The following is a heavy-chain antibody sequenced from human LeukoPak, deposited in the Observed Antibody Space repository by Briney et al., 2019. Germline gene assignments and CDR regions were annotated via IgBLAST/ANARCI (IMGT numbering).Heavy chain of an antibody. CDR1: GFTFSSYS. CDR2: ISSSSSYI. J-gene: IGHJ6*04. V-gene: IGHV3-21*01. CDR3: ARDRVGEQWLVNYYYGMDV. D-gene: IGHD6-19*01. Sequence: GGSLRLSCAASGFTFSSYSMNWVRQAPGKGLEWVSSISSSSSYIYYADSVKGRFTISRDNAKNSLYLQMNSLRAEDTAVYYCARDRVGEQWLVNYYYGMDVWGKGTTVTVSS.